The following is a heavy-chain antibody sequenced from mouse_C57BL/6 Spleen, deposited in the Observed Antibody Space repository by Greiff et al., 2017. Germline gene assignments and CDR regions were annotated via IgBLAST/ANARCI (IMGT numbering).Heavy chain of an antibody. D-gene: IGHD1-1*02. J-gene: IGHJ2*01. CDR1: GYTFTSYT. CDR2: INPSSGYT. CDR3: ACYGDYFVY. V-gene: IGHV1-4*01. Sequence: VQLQESGAELARPGASVKMSCKASGYTFTSYTMHWVKQRPGQGLEWIGYINPSSGYTKYNQKFKDKATLTADKSSSTAYMQLSSLTSEDSAVYYAACYGDYFVYWGPGTTLTVSS.